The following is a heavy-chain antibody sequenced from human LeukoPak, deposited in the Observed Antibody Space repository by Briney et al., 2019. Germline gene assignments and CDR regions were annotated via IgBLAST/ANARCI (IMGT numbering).Heavy chain of an antibody. V-gene: IGHV4-34*01. Sequence: GSLTLSCAASGFTFSSYAMSWVRQAPGKGLEWIGEINHSGSTNYNPSLKSRVTISVDTSKNQFSLKLSSVTAADTAVYYCARGLYGQFDCWGQGTLVSVSS. J-gene: IGHJ4*02. CDR3: ARGLYGQFDC. D-gene: IGHD2-8*01. CDR2: INHSGST. CDR1: GFTFSSYA.